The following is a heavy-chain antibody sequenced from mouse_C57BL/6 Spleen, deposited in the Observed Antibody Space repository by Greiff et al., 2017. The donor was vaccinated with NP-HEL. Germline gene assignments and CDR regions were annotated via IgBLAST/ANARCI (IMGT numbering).Heavy chain of an antibody. CDR3: AGGYDYGGNNWYFDV. V-gene: IGHV5-17*01. J-gene: IGHJ1*03. D-gene: IGHD2-4*01. CDR2: ISSGSSTI. Sequence: EVQLQESGGGLVKPGGSLKLSCAASGFTFSDYGMHWVRQAPEKGLEWVAYISSGSSTIYYADTVKGRFTISRDNAKNTLFLQMTSLRSEDTAMYYCAGGYDYGGNNWYFDVWGTGTTVTVSS. CDR1: GFTFSDYG.